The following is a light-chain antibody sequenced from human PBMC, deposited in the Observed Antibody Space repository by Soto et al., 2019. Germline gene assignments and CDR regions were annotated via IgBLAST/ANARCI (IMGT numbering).Light chain of an antibody. CDR3: QQSYSTPIT. V-gene: IGKV1-39*01. CDR1: QSISSY. J-gene: IGKJ5*01. Sequence: DIPLTQSQSSLSASVGDGAGIXCGASQSISSYLNWYQQKPGKAPKLLIYAASSLQSGVPSRFSGSGSGTDFTLTISSLQPEDFATYYCQQSYSTPITFGQGTRLEIK. CDR2: AAS.